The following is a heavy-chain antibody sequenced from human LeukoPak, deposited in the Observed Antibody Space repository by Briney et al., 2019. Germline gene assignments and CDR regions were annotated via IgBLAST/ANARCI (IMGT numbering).Heavy chain of an antibody. CDR2: ISYDGSNK. Sequence: GGSLRLSCAASGFTFSSYGMHWVRQAPGKGLECVAVISYDGSNKYYADSVKGRFTISRDNSKNTLYLQMNSLRAEDTAVYYCARDQGYSYGYAHFDYWGQGTLVTVSS. J-gene: IGHJ4*02. CDR1: GFTFSSYG. V-gene: IGHV3-30*19. D-gene: IGHD5-18*01. CDR3: ARDQGYSYGYAHFDY.